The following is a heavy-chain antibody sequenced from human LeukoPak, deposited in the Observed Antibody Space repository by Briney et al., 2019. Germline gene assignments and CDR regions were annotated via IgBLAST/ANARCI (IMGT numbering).Heavy chain of an antibody. V-gene: IGHV3-7*01. CDR2: INEDGSEK. CDR1: GFTFSSYW. Sequence: PGGSLRLSCAASGFTFSSYWMSWVRQAPGKGLEWVANINEDGSEKYYVDSVKGRFTISRDNAKNSLYLQMNSLRADDTAVYYCARGGGYAWDYWGQGILVTVSS. J-gene: IGHJ4*02. D-gene: IGHD5-12*01. CDR3: ARGGGYAWDY.